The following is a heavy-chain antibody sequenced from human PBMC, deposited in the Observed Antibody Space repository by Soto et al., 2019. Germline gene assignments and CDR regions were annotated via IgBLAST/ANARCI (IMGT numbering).Heavy chain of an antibody. V-gene: IGHV1-69*13. CDR3: ARSVELDSSGYWNRYAP. CDR1: GGTFSSYA. D-gene: IGHD3-22*01. Sequence: GASVKVSCKASGGTFSSYAISWVRQAPGQGLEWMGGIIPIFGTANYAQKFQGRVTITADESTRTAYMELSSLRSEDTAVYYCARSVELDSSGYWNRYAPWGQGSLVTVSS. CDR2: IIPIFGTA. J-gene: IGHJ5*02.